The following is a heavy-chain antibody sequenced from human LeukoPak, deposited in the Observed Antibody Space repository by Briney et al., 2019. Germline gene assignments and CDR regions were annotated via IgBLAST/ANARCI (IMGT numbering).Heavy chain of an antibody. J-gene: IGHJ4*02. CDR2: INYSGST. V-gene: IGHV4-39*01. CDR3: ARTSVLLWFGERLYYCEY. D-gene: IGHD3-10*01. Sequence: PETLSLTCTLAGGSISSSWYYWGWIRQPPGKGLEWIGSINYSGSTYYNPSRKGRVTISVDASKNQFSLKLSSVAAADTAVYYCARTSVLLWFGERLYYCEYWGQGTLVTVSS. CDR1: GGSISSSWYY.